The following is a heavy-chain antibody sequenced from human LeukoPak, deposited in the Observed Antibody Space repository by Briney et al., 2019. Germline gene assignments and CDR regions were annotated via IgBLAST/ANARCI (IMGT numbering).Heavy chain of an antibody. CDR1: GYTFTSYA. D-gene: IGHD5-18*01. Sequence: GASVKLSCKASGYTFTSYAMHWVRQAPGQRLEWMGWINAGNGNTKYSQKFQGRVTITRDTSASTAYMELSSLRSEDTAVYYCVHTAISSLNNYFDYWGQGTLVTVSS. V-gene: IGHV1-3*01. CDR3: VHTAISSLNNYFDY. J-gene: IGHJ4*02. CDR2: INAGNGNT.